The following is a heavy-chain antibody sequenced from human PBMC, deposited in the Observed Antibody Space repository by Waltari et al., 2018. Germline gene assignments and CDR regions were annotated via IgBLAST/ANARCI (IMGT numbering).Heavy chain of an antibody. D-gene: IGHD2-8*01. J-gene: IGHJ4*02. CDR1: GYTFTGYY. V-gene: IGHV1-2*04. CDR2: INPNSGGT. CDR3: ARVGGYCTNGVCYGADY. Sequence: QVQLVQSGAEVKKPGASVKVSCKASGYTFTGYYMHWVRQAPGQGLEWMGWINPNSGGTNYAQKLQGWVTMTRDTSISTAYMELSRLRSDDTAVYYCARVGGYCTNGVCYGADYWGQGTLVTVSS.